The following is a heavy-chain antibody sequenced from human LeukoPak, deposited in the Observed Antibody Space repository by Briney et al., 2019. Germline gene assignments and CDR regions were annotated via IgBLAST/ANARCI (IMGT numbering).Heavy chain of an antibody. V-gene: IGHV1-58*01. J-gene: IGHJ5*02. Sequence: SVKVSCKASGFTFTSSAVQWVRQARGQRLEWIGWIVVGSGNTNYAQKFQERVTITRDMSTSTAYRELSSLRSEDTAVYYCAAFRFPSYGVEYPWGQGTLVTVSS. D-gene: IGHD1-26*01. CDR3: AAFRFPSYGVEYP. CDR2: IVVGSGNT. CDR1: GFTFTSSA.